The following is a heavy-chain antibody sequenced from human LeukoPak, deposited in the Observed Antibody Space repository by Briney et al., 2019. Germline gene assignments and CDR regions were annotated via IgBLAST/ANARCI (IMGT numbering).Heavy chain of an antibody. CDR2: ISSSSSYI. D-gene: IGHD2-8*01. CDR1: GFTSSSYS. J-gene: IGHJ5*02. V-gene: IGHV3-21*01. Sequence: PGGSLRLSCAASGFTSSSYSMNWVRQAPGKGLEWVSSISSSSSYIYYADSVKGRFTISRDNAKNSLCLQMNSLRAEDTAVYYCARGAYCTNGVCSNWFDPWGQGTLVTVSS. CDR3: ARGAYCTNGVCSNWFDP.